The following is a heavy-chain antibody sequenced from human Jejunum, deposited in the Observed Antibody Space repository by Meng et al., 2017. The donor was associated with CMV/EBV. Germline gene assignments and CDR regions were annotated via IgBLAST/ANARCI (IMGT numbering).Heavy chain of an antibody. J-gene: IGHJ4*02. CDR2: IYTSGST. CDR3: ARENSGYDY. V-gene: IGHV4-4*07. Sequence: QGQLQEAGPGLVKPSETLSLTCIASGGSSSTYYWTWIRQPAGKGLGWIGRIYTSGSTHYNPSLKSRVTMSVDTSKNQFSLKLSSVTAADTAVYYCARENSGYDYWGQGTLVTVSS. D-gene: IGHD5-12*01. CDR1: GGSSSTYY.